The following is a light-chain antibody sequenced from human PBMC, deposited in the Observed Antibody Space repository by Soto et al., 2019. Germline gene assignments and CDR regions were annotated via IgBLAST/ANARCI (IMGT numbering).Light chain of an antibody. J-gene: IGLJ1*01. Sequence: QSALTQPRSVSGSPGQSVTISCTGTSSNVGGYNYVSWYQQHPDKAPKLMMYDVSKRPSGVPDRFSGSKSGNTASLTISGLQAEDEADYYCCSYAGIYTLYVFGSPTKVTVL. CDR2: DVS. CDR1: SSNVGGYNY. CDR3: CSYAGIYTLYV. V-gene: IGLV2-11*01.